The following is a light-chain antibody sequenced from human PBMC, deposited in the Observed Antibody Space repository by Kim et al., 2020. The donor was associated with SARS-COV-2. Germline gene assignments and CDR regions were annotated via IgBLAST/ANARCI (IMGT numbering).Light chain of an antibody. Sequence: GQSISISCPGTSSNIGSYNYVSWHHQHPGKAPKLMIYDVNKRPSGISSRFSGSKSGSTASLTISGLQAEDEADYYCSSFTTRSTLVFGGGTKVTVL. CDR2: DVN. CDR3: SSFTTRSTLV. V-gene: IGLV2-14*03. J-gene: IGLJ3*02. CDR1: SSNIGSYNY.